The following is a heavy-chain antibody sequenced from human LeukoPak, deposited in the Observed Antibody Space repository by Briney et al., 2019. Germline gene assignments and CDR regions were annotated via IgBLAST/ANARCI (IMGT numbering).Heavy chain of an antibody. J-gene: IGHJ4*02. CDR2: IKSKTDGGTT. Sequence: PGGTLRLSCAASGFTFSNAWMSWVRQAPGKGLEWVGRIKSKTDGGTTDSPAPVKGRFTITRDGSKNTMNLQMNSMKTEDTAVYYCTTVSSVYGDPKDYWGQGTLVTVSS. CDR3: TTVSSVYGDPKDY. CDR1: GFTFSNAW. V-gene: IGHV3-15*01. D-gene: IGHD4-17*01.